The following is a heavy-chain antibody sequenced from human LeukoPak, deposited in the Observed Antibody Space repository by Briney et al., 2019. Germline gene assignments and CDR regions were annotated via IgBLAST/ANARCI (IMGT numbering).Heavy chain of an antibody. D-gene: IGHD1-1*01. CDR3: ARAGHNWNRARLLDY. V-gene: IGHV4-34*01. J-gene: IGHJ4*02. CDR2: INHSGST. CDR1: GGSFSGYY. Sequence: SETLSLTCAVYGGSFSGYYWSWIRQPPGKGLEWIGEINHSGSTNYNPSLKSRVTISVDTSKNQFSLKLSSVTAADTAVYYCARAGHNWNRARLLDYWGQGTLVTVSS.